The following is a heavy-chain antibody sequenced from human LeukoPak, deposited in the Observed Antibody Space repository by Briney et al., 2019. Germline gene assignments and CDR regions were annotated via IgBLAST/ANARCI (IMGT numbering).Heavy chain of an antibody. CDR2: INHSGST. Sequence: SETLSLTCAVYGGSFSGYYWSWIRQPPGKGLEWIGEINHSGSTNYNPSLKSRVIISVGTSKNQFSLKLSSVTAADTAVYYCARGLRFLEWLSGDYYYGMDVWGQGTTVTVSS. CDR1: GGSFSGYY. CDR3: ARGLRFLEWLSGDYYYGMDV. J-gene: IGHJ6*02. V-gene: IGHV4-34*01. D-gene: IGHD3-3*01.